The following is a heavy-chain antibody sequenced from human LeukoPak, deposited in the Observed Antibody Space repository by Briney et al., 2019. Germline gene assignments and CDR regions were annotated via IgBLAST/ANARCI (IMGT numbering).Heavy chain of an antibody. V-gene: IGHV1-18*01. CDR2: ISAYNGNT. D-gene: IGHD3-22*01. CDR1: GYTFTSYG. CDR3: ARAHYDSSGYNDAFDI. Sequence: VASVKVSCKASGYTFTSYGISWVRQAPGQGLEWMGWISAYNGNTNYAQKLQGRVTMTTDTSTSTAYMELRSLRSEDTAVYYCARAHYDSSGYNDAFDIWGQGTMVTVSS. J-gene: IGHJ3*02.